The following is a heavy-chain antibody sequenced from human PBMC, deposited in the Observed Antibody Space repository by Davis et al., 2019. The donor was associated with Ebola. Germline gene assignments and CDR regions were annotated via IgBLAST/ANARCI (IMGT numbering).Heavy chain of an antibody. CDR3: ARGVKWGGYCSSTSCSSVGYYMDV. V-gene: IGHV4-30-2*01. Sequence: PSETLSLTCAVSGGSISSGGYSWSWIRQPPGKGLEWIGYIYHSGSTYYNPSLKSRVTISVDRSKNQFSLKLSSVTAADTAVYYCARGVKWGGYCSSTSCSSVGYYMDVWGKGTTVTVSS. D-gene: IGHD2-2*01. CDR1: GGSISSGGYS. J-gene: IGHJ6*03. CDR2: IYHSGST.